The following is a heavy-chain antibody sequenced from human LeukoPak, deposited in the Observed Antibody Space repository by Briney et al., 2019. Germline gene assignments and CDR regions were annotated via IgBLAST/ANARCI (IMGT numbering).Heavy chain of an antibody. CDR3: ARPLNYDILTGYLDY. D-gene: IGHD3-9*01. V-gene: IGHV3-30*04. CDR2: ISYDGSNK. J-gene: IGHJ4*02. Sequence: GRSLRHSCAASGFTFSSYAMHGVRQAPGKGQESEAVISYDGSNKYYADPVKGRFTISRDNSKNTLYLQMNSLRAEDTAVYYCARPLNYDILTGYLDYWGQGTLVTVSS. CDR1: GFTFSSYA.